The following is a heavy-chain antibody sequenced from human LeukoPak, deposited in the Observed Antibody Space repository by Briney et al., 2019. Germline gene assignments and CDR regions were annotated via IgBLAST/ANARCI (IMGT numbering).Heavy chain of an antibody. Sequence: GGSLRLSCAASGFTVSSNYMSWVRQAPGKGLEWVSVIYSGGSTYYADSVKGRFTISRDNSKNTLYLQMNSLRAEDTAVYYCARDGSHYYDSSGIFDYWGQGTLVTVSS. CDR2: IYSGGST. CDR3: ARDGSHYYDSSGIFDY. J-gene: IGHJ4*02. V-gene: IGHV3-53*01. D-gene: IGHD3-22*01. CDR1: GFTVSSNY.